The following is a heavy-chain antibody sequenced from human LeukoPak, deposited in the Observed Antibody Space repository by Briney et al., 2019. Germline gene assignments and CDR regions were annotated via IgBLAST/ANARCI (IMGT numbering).Heavy chain of an antibody. CDR2: IYHSGST. V-gene: IGHV4-38-2*02. D-gene: IGHD3-10*01. J-gene: IGHJ4*02. CDR1: GYSITSGYY. Sequence: SETLSLTCTVSGYSITSGYYWGWIRQPPGKGLEWIGSIYHSGSTFYNPSLKSRVTISVDTSKNQFSLKLSSVTAADTAVYYCARDQDYYGSGSYGPDYWGQGTLVTVSS. CDR3: ARDQDYYGSGSYGPDY.